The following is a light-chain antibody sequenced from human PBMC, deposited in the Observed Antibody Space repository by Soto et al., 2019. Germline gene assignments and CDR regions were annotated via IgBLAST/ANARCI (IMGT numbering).Light chain of an antibody. CDR1: NIGNKR. CDR3: QVWDIMTDNYV. J-gene: IGLJ1*01. V-gene: IGLV3-21*04. CDR2: YDS. Sequence: SYELTQPPSVSVATEKTATITCGGNNIGNKRVHWYRQKPGQAPVLLISYDSDRPSGIPERFSGSNSENTATLTISRVEAGDEADYYCQVWDIMTDNYVFGRGTKVTVL.